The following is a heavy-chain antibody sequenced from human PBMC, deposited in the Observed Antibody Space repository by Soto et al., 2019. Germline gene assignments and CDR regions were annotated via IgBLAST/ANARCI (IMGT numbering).Heavy chain of an antibody. V-gene: IGHV4-30-2*01. J-gene: IGHJ4*02. D-gene: IGHD3-10*01. CDR1: GGSISSGGYS. CDR2: IYHSGST. Sequence: QLQLQESGSGLVKPSQTLSLTCAVSGGSISSGGYSWSWIRQPPGKGLEWIGYIYHSGSTYYNPSPNSRGTISVDRSKHQFSLQLSSVTAADTAVYYCARAIGWFGELLGGYYFDYWGQGTLVTVSS. CDR3: ARAIGWFGELLGGYYFDY.